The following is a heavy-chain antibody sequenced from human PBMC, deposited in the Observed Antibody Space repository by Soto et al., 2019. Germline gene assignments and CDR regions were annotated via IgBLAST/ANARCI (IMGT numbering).Heavy chain of an antibody. J-gene: IGHJ6*02. CDR3: ARDQVQLWSRSGNYGMDV. CDR2: INPSGGST. D-gene: IGHD5-18*01. V-gene: IGHV1-46*01. Sequence: GASVKVSCKASGYTFTSYYMHWVRQAPGQGPEWMGIINPSGGSTSYAQKYQGRVTMTRDTSTSTVYMELSSLRSEDTAVYYCARDQVQLWSRSGNYGMDVWGQGTTVTVSS. CDR1: GYTFTSYY.